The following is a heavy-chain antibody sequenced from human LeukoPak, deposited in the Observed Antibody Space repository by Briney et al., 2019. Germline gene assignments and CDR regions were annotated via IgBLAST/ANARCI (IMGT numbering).Heavy chain of an antibody. Sequence: GSLRLSCTVSGGTISSSSYYWGWIRQPPGKGLEWIGSIYYSGTTYYNPSLKSRVTISVDTSKSQFSLRLTSVTAADTAVYYCARHVRFLEWLSSYYFDYWGQGTLVTVSS. CDR3: ARHVRFLEWLSSYYFDY. J-gene: IGHJ4*02. D-gene: IGHD3-3*01. CDR2: IYYSGTT. CDR1: GGTISSSSYY. V-gene: IGHV4-39*01.